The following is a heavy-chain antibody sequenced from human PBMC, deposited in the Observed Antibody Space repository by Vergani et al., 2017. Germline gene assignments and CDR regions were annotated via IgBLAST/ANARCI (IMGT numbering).Heavy chain of an antibody. CDR1: GASIRSSNYY. CDR3: ARHSTVEWLVKLGWIDP. J-gene: IGHJ5*02. CDR2: IYYSGST. Sequence: QLQLQESGPGLVKPSATLSLTCSVSGASIRSSNYYWGWIRQPPGKGLEWIGRIYYSGSTYYNPSLKSRVTISVDTSKNQFSLKLSSVTAADTAVYFCARHSTVEWLVKLGWIDPWGKGILVTVSS. D-gene: IGHD6-19*01. V-gene: IGHV4-39*01.